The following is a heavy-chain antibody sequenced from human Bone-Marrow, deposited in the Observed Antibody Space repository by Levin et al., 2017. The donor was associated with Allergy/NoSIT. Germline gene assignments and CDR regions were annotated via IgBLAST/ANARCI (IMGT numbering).Heavy chain of an antibody. Sequence: PGASVKVSCKASGGTFSSFPITWLRQAPGQGLEWLGGIIPIFDTANYAQNFQGRVTITADESTNTAYLELSSLKSDDTAVYYCARGEDYGDYGGGSDFYYYYMDVWGKGTTVTVSS. V-gene: IGHV1-69*13. CDR1: GGTFSSFP. CDR2: IIPIFDTA. J-gene: IGHJ6*03. CDR3: ARGEDYGDYGGGSDFYYYYMDV. D-gene: IGHD4-17*01.